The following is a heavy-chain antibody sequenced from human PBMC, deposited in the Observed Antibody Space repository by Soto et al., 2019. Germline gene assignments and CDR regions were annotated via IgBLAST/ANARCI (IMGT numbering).Heavy chain of an antibody. D-gene: IGHD3-3*01. Sequence: ASVKVSCKASGYTFTSYAMHWVRQAPGQRLEWMGWINAGNGNTKYSQKFQGRVTITRDTSASTAYMELSSLRSEDTAVYYCARFGTIFGGDWRYYYYGIDVWGQGTTVTVSS. V-gene: IGHV1-3*01. CDR3: ARFGTIFGGDWRYYYYGIDV. J-gene: IGHJ6*02. CDR2: INAGNGNT. CDR1: GYTFTSYA.